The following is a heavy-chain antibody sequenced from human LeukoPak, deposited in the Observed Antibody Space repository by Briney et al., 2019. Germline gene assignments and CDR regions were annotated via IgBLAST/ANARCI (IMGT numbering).Heavy chain of an antibody. D-gene: IGHD5-18*01. V-gene: IGHV5-10-1*01. CDR1: GYSFTSYW. CDR3: ARLVVGTAMVPAFDY. CDR2: IDPSDSYT. J-gene: IGHJ4*02. Sequence: GESLKISCKGSGYSFTSYWISWGRQMPGKDLEWMGRIDPSDSYTNYSPSFQGHVTISADKSISTAYLQWSSLKASDTAMYYCARLVVGTAMVPAFDYWGQGTPVTVSS.